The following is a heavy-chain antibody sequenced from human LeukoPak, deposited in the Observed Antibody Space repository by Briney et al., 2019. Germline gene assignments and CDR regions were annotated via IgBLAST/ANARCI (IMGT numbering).Heavy chain of an antibody. CDR3: ARGGSICSGGDCYLNWLDP. Sequence: ASVKVSCKASGYTFSDYYIHWVRQAPGQGLEWMGWINPNSGGTNYAQGFQGRVTVTRDTSISTAYLDLNRLTSDDTAVYYCARGGSICSGGDCYLNWLDPWGQGALVTVSS. D-gene: IGHD2-21*02. CDR1: GYTFSDYY. CDR2: INPNSGGT. J-gene: IGHJ5*02. V-gene: IGHV1-2*02.